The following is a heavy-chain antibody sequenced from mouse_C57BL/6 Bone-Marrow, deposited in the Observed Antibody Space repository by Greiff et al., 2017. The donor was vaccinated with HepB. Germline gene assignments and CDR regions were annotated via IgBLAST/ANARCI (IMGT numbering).Heavy chain of an antibody. CDR1: GYTFTSYW. V-gene: IGHV1-53*01. CDR2: INPSNGGT. CDR3: ARKDGSTVVANWYFDV. Sequence: QVQLQQPGTELVKPGASVKLSCKASGYTFTSYWMHWVKQRPGQGLEWIGNINPSNGGTNYNEKFKSKATLTVDKSSSTAYMQLSSLTSEDSAVYYCARKDGSTVVANWYFDVWGTGTTVTVSS. J-gene: IGHJ1*03. D-gene: IGHD1-1*01.